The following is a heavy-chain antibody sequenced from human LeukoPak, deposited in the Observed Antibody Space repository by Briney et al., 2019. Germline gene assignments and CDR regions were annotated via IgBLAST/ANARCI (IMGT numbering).Heavy chain of an antibody. CDR1: GFTFSSYA. Sequence: GGSLRLSCAASGFTFSSYALSWVRQAPGRGLEWVSDISGNGGSTYYADSVKGRFTISRDNSKNTVYLQMNSLRVEDTAVYYCAKNTGQTSEYNYGFDYWGQGTLVTVSS. J-gene: IGHJ4*02. CDR3: AKNTGQTSEYNYGFDY. D-gene: IGHD5-24*01. V-gene: IGHV3-23*01. CDR2: ISGNGGST.